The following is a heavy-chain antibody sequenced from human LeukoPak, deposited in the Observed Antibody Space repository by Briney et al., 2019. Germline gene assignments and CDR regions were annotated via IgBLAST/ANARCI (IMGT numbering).Heavy chain of an antibody. V-gene: IGHV3-30-3*01. J-gene: IGHJ4*02. CDR2: ISYDGSNK. Sequence: GGSLRLSCAASGFTFSSYAMHWVRQAPGKGLEWVAVISYDGSNKYYADSVKGRFTISRDNSKNTLYLQMNSLRAEDTAVYYCARDHCSSTGCYYYFDYWGQGTLVTVSS. CDR3: ARDHCSSTGCYYYFDY. CDR1: GFTFSSYA. D-gene: IGHD2-2*01.